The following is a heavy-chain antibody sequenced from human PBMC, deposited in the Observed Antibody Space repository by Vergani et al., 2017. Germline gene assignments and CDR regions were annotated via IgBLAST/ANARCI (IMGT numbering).Heavy chain of an antibody. D-gene: IGHD3-3*01. V-gene: IGHV1-69*01. CDR1: GGTFSSYA. CDR3: AGVVGDVLRFLRYYYMDV. Sequence: QVQLVQSGAEVKKPGSSVKVSCKASGGTFSSYAISWVRQAPGQGLEWMGGIIPIFGTANYAQKFQGRVTITADESTSTAYMELSSLRSEDTAVYYCAGVVGDVLRFLRYYYMDVWGKGTTVTVSS. J-gene: IGHJ6*03. CDR2: IIPIFGTA.